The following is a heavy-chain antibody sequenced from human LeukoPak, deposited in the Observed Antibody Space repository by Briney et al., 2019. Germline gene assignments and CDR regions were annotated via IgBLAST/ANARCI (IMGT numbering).Heavy chain of an antibody. V-gene: IGHV3-7*01. D-gene: IGHD4-11*01. CDR1: GFTFSRYW. Sequence: QPGGSLRLSCTASGFTFSRYWMSWVRQVPGKGPEFVANIKEDGSEKSYVDFVKGRFTISRDNVKNSVSLQMNSLRVEDTAVYYCARDPGYSEFGVWGQGIMVIVSS. CDR3: ARDPGYSEFGV. J-gene: IGHJ3*01. CDR2: IKEDGSEK.